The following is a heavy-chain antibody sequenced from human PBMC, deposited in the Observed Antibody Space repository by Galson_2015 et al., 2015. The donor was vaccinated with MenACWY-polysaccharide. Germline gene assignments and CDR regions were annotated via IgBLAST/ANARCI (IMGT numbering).Heavy chain of an antibody. Sequence: CKASGYTFTTSAIHWVRQAPGQRLEWMGWINAGNDDTKYSQNFQGRVSITTDTSTSTVYMELGSLRFEDTAVYYCARDRATQVPGAVCSGHWGQATQVIVTS. CDR2: INAGNDDT. V-gene: IGHV1-3*01. CDR1: GYTFTTSA. D-gene: IGHD3-3*01. J-gene: IGHJ4*02. CDR3: ARDRATQVPGAVCSGH.